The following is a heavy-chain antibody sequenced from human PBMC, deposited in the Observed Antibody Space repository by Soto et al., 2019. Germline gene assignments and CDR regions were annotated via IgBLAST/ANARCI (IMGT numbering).Heavy chain of an antibody. CDR3: ARDVRLTNDYGDYGGPVESWFDP. CDR1: GYTFTSYY. CDR2: INPSGGST. V-gene: IGHV1-46*01. Sequence: GASVKVSCKASGYTFTSYYMHWVRQAPGQGLEWMGIINPSGGSTSYAQKFQGRVTMTRDTSTSTVYMELSSLRSEDTAVYYCARDVRLTNDYGDYGGPVESWFDPWGQGTLVTVSS. D-gene: IGHD4-17*01. J-gene: IGHJ5*02.